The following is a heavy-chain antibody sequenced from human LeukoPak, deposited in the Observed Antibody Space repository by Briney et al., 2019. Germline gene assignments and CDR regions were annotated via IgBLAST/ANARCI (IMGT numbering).Heavy chain of an antibody. V-gene: IGHV4-34*01. CDR2: INHSGST. J-gene: IGHJ4*02. CDR1: GGSFSGYY. CDR3: ARGPTVGAKD. Sequence: PSETLSLTCAVYGGSFSGYYWSWIRQPPGKGLEWIGEINHSGSTNYNPSLKSRVTISVDTSKNQFSLELSSVTAADTAVYYCARGPTVGAKDWGQGTLVTVSS. D-gene: IGHD4-11*01.